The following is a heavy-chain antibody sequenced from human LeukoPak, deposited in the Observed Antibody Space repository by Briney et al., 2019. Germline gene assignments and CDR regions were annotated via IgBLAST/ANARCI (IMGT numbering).Heavy chain of an antibody. CDR2: IYPGDSDT. V-gene: IGHV5-51*01. CDR1: GYSFTDYW. Sequence: GESLKISCEGSGYSFTDYWIGWVRPMPGEGLEWMGIIYPGDSDTRYSPSFQGQVTMSADKSISTTYLQWSSLRASDTAIYYCARKKGYADAWWDSWGQGTLVTVSS. CDR3: ARKKGYADAWWDS. J-gene: IGHJ5*02. D-gene: IGHD2-8*02.